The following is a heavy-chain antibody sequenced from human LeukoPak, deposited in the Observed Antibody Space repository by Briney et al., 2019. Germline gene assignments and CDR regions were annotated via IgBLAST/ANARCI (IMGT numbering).Heavy chain of an antibody. V-gene: IGHV3-30*02. D-gene: IGHD3-9*01. CDR1: GFTFSSYG. CDR3: AKDRGAYYDILTGYYKGYYFDY. CDR2: IRYDGSNK. J-gene: IGHJ4*02. Sequence: GGSLRLSCAASGFTFSSYGMHWVRQALGKGLEWVAFIRYDGSNKYYADSVKGRFTISRDNSKNTLYLQMNSLRAEDTAVYYCAKDRGAYYDILTGYYKGYYFDYWGQGTLVTVSS.